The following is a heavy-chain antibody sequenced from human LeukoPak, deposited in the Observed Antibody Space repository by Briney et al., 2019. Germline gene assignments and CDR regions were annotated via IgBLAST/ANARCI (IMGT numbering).Heavy chain of an antibody. Sequence: PGGSLRLSCAVSGFTFSDYYMSWIRQAPGKGLEWISYISSSGNTIYYADSVKGRFTISRDNAKNSLYLQMNSLRAEDTAVYYCARRLGYCSGGTCYGTDTYWGQGTLVTVSS. V-gene: IGHV3-11*01. J-gene: IGHJ4*02. CDR3: ARRLGYCSGGTCYGTDTY. D-gene: IGHD2-15*01. CDR1: GFTFSDYY. CDR2: ISSSGNTI.